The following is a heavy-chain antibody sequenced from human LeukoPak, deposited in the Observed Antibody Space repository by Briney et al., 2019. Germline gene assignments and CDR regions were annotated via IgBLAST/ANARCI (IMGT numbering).Heavy chain of an antibody. CDR2: ISDSGAMT. J-gene: IGHJ4*02. CDR1: GFTFSSRG. V-gene: IGHV3-23*01. D-gene: IGHD6-19*01. CDR3: VRDQQWLVPDY. Sequence: GGSLRLSCAGSGFTFSSRGMSWVRQPPGKGLQWVSGISDSGAMTYYVDSVKGRFIISRDNSKNTVYLQMNSLTTEDTAVYYCVRDQQWLVPDYWGQGALVTVSS.